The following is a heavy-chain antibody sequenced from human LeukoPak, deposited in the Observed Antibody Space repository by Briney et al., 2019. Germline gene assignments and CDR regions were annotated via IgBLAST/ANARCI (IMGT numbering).Heavy chain of an antibody. CDR3: ATFRDWLLGPGDYYYMDV. CDR1: GYTFTGYY. J-gene: IGHJ6*03. V-gene: IGHV1-2*02. Sequence: ASVKVSRKASGYTFTGYYMHWVRQAPGQGLEWMGWINPNSGGTNYAQKFQGRVTMTRDTSISTAYIELSRLRSDDTAVYYCATFRDWLLGPGDYYYMDVWGKGTTVTVSS. CDR2: INPNSGGT. D-gene: IGHD3/OR15-3a*01.